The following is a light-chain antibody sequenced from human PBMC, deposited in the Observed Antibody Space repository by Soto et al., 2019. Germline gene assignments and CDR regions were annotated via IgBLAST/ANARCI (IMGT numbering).Light chain of an antibody. J-gene: IGLJ1*01. CDR2: GVT. V-gene: IGLV2-14*01. Sequence: QSSLTQPASVSGSPGQSITISCTGTSSDIGGYNYVSWYQQHPGKAPKLMIYGVTNRPSGVSNRFSGSKSGNTASLTISGLQAEDEADYYCSSYSSSATIYVFGHGTKVTVL. CDR1: SSDIGGYNY. CDR3: SSYSSSATIYV.